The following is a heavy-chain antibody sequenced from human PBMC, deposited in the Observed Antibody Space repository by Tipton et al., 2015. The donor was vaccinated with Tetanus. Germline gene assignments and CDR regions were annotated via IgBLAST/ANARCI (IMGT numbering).Heavy chain of an antibody. CDR2: ISSTSRYI. CDR1: GFSFGNYR. J-gene: IGHJ4*02. CDR3: VSGSALDY. Sequence: SLRLSCVVSGFSFGNYRMNWVRQAPGKGLEWVSSISSTSRYIYYADSVKGRFTISRDNAKSSLFLQMNSLRADDTALYYCVSGSALDYWGQGTLISVTS. D-gene: IGHD6-25*01. V-gene: IGHV3-21*01.